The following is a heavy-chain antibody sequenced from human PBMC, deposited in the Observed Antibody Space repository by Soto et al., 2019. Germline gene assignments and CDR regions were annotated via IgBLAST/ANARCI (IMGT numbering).Heavy chain of an antibody. CDR1: GFTFSSYW. CDR2: IKQDGSEK. J-gene: IGHJ4*02. V-gene: IGHV3-7*03. CDR3: ARDYCSGGSCYSGYMDYFDY. Sequence: VGSLRLSCAASGFTFSSYWMSWVRQAPGNGLEWVANIKQDGSEKYYVDSVKGRFTISRDNAKNSLYLQMNSLRAEDTAVYYCARDYCSGGSCYSGYMDYFDYWGQGTLVTVSS. D-gene: IGHD2-15*01.